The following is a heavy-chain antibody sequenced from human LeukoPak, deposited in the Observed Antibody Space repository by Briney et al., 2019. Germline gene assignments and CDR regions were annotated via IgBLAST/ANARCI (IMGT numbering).Heavy chain of an antibody. Sequence: GASVKVSCKASGGTFSSHAISWVRQAPGQGLEWMGRIIPIFGTANYAQKFQGRVTITTDESTSTAYMELSSLRSEDTAVYYCARGPLYDILTGYSSHFDYWGQGTLVTVSS. CDR2: IIPIFGTA. CDR1: GGTFSSHA. J-gene: IGHJ4*02. D-gene: IGHD3-9*01. V-gene: IGHV1-69*05. CDR3: ARGPLYDILTGYSSHFDY.